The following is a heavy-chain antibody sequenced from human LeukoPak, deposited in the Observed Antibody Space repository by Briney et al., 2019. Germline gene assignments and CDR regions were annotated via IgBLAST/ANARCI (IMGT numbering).Heavy chain of an antibody. D-gene: IGHD6-6*01. Sequence: WASVKVSCKASGGTFSSYAISWVRQAPGQGLEWMGRITPIFGTANYAQKFQGRVTITTDESTSTAYMELSSLRSEDTAVYYCARGGLYSSSSDFDYWGQGTLVTVSS. CDR3: ARGGLYSSSSDFDY. CDR2: ITPIFGTA. J-gene: IGHJ4*02. CDR1: GGTFSSYA. V-gene: IGHV1-69*05.